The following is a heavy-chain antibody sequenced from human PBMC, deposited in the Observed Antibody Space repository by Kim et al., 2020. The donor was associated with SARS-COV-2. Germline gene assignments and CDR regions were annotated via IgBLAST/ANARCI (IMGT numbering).Heavy chain of an antibody. J-gene: IGHJ4*02. V-gene: IGHV3-23*01. Sequence: STYYADSVKGRFTISRDNSKNTLYLQMNSLRAEDTAVYYCAKDLIGHFDYWGQGTLVTVSS. CDR2: ST. CDR3: AKDLIGHFDY.